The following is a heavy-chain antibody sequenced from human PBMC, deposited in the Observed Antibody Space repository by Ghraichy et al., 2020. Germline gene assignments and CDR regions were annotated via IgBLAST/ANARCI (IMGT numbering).Heavy chain of an antibody. CDR2: TYYKSKWSY. J-gene: IGHJ4*02. V-gene: IGHV6-1*01. Sequence: SETLSLTCAISGDSVSSNSAAWNWIKQSPSRGLEWLGRTYYKSKWSYNYAVSVKSRITINPDTSKNQFSLQLNSVTPEDTALYYCARGDIGFDYWGQGTLVTVSS. D-gene: IGHD5-12*01. CDR3: ARGDIGFDY. CDR1: GDSVSSNSAA.